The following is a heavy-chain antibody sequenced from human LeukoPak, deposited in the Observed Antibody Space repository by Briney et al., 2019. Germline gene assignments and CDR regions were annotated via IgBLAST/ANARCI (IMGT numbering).Heavy chain of an antibody. CDR3: VKSMGVNDN. V-gene: IGHV3-74*01. J-gene: IGHJ4*02. Sequence: PGGSLRLSCAASGFTFSRSWMHWGRQGPGKGLMWVSRINIDGTTTDYADPVKGRFTISRDDAKNTLYLQMNSLTVEDTAVYYCVKSMGVNDNWGQGTLVTVSS. CDR1: GFTFSRSW. D-gene: IGHD3-16*01. CDR2: INIDGTTT.